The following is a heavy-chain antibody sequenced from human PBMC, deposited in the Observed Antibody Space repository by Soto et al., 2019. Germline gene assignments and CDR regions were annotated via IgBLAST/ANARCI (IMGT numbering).Heavy chain of an antibody. D-gene: IGHD3-3*01. Sequence: ASVKVSCKASGYTFTSYGISWVRQAPGQGLEWMGWISAYNGNTNYAQKLQGRVTMTTDTSTSTAYMELRSLRSDDTAVYYCARGLERITIFGVVTHFDYWGQGTLVTVSS. CDR2: ISAYNGNT. V-gene: IGHV1-18*01. CDR1: GYTFTSYG. CDR3: ARGLERITIFGVVTHFDY. J-gene: IGHJ4*02.